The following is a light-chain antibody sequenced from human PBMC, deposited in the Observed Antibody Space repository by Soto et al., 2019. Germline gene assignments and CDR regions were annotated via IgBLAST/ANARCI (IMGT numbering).Light chain of an antibody. Sequence: QSVLTQPASVSGSPGQSITISCTGTSSDIGAYKYVSWYQQHPGRAPKLMIYEVIHRTSGVSSRFSGSKSGKTASLSISGLQADDEADYYCSSYTSSRTLVFGGGTKLTVL. CDR2: EVI. CDR1: SSDIGAYKY. J-gene: IGLJ2*01. CDR3: SSYTSSRTLV. V-gene: IGLV2-14*01.